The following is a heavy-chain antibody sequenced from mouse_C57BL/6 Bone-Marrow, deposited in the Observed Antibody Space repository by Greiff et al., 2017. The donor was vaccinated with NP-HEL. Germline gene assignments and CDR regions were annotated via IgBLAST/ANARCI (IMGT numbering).Heavy chain of an antibody. D-gene: IGHD1-1*01. CDR2: IDPANGNT. Sequence: EVQLVESVAELVRPGASVKLSCTASGFNIKNTYMHWVKQRPEQGLEWIGRIDPANGNTKYAPKFQGKATITADTSSNTAYLQLSSLTSEDTAIYYCSRNTNYYYGSSYRYFDVWGTGTTVTVSS. CDR3: SRNTNYYYGSSYRYFDV. CDR1: GFNIKNTY. J-gene: IGHJ1*03. V-gene: IGHV14-3*01.